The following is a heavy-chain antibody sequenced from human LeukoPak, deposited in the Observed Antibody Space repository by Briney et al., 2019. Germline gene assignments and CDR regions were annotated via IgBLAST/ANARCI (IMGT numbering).Heavy chain of an antibody. D-gene: IGHD4-17*01. CDR1: GGSISSYY. CDR2: IYYSGST. Sequence: PSETLSLTCTVSGGSISSYYWSWIRQPPGKGLEWIAYIYYSGSTDYNPSLNSRVTMSVDTSKNQFSLKLSSVTAADTAVYYCARGSRSLGVTTVTRGFDYWGQGTLVTVSS. CDR3: ARGSRSLGVTTVTRGFDY. J-gene: IGHJ4*02. V-gene: IGHV4-59*01.